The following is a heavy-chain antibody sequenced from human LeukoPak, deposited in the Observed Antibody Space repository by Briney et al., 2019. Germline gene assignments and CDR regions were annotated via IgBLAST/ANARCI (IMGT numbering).Heavy chain of an antibody. CDR2: IYSGGST. CDR3: ARDRVVVVPAAMGWYYYGMDV. CDR1: GFTVSSNY. D-gene: IGHD2-2*01. J-gene: IGHJ6*02. Sequence: GGSLRLSCAASGFTVSSNYMSWVRQAPGKGLEWVSVIYSGGSTYYADPVKGRFTISRDNSKNTLYLQMNSLRAEDTAVYYCARDRVVVVPAAMGWYYYGMDVWGQGTTVTVSS. V-gene: IGHV3-66*01.